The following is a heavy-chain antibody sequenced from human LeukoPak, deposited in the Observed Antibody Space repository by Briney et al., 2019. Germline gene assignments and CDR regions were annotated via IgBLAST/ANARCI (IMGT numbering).Heavy chain of an antibody. D-gene: IGHD1-26*01. Sequence: GGSLRLSCAASGFTFSTYSMNWVRQAPGKGLEWVSYISGSSSAIYYADSVEGRFTISRDNAKNSLYLQMNRLRAEDTAVYYCARPRSPNDAFDIWGQGTMVTVSS. CDR2: ISGSSSAI. J-gene: IGHJ3*02. V-gene: IGHV3-48*01. CDR3: ARPRSPNDAFDI. CDR1: GFTFSTYS.